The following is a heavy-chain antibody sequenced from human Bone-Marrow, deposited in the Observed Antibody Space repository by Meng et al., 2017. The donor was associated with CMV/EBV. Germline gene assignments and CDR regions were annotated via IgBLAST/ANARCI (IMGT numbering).Heavy chain of an antibody. Sequence: GESLKISCAASGFTFSNYAMSWVRQAPGKGLEWVSVIYSGGSSTYYADSVKGRFTISRDNSKNTLYMQMNSLRAEDTAVYYCAKDRGAGGDFDYWGQGTLVTVSS. V-gene: IGHV3-23*03. J-gene: IGHJ4*02. CDR3: AKDRGAGGDFDY. CDR2: IYSGGSST. CDR1: GFTFSNYA. D-gene: IGHD3-16*01.